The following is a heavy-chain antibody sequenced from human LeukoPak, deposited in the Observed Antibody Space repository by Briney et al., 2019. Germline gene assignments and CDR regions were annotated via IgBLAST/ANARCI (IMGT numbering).Heavy chain of an antibody. Sequence: GGSLRLSCAASGFLFSNYAMSWVRQAPGKGLEWVSAISGSGDSTYYADSVKGRFTISRDKSKNMLYLQMNSLRAEDTAVYYCAKGACASGGNCYPIDYWGQGTLVTVSS. D-gene: IGHD2-15*01. CDR1: GFLFSNYA. J-gene: IGHJ4*02. CDR3: AKGACASGGNCYPIDY. V-gene: IGHV3-23*01. CDR2: ISGSGDST.